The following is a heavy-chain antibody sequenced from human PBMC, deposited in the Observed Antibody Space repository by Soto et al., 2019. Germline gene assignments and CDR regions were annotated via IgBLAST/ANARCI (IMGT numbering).Heavy chain of an antibody. CDR1: GYTFTSYD. J-gene: IGHJ5*02. D-gene: IGHD3-9*01. CDR2: MNPNSGNT. Sequence: ASVKVSCKASGYTFTSYDINWVRQATGQGLEWMGWMNPNSGNTGYAQKFQGRVTMTRNTSISTAYMELSSLRSEDTAVYYCGRRRLRYFDWSKNWFDPWGQGTLVTAPQ. CDR3: GRRRLRYFDWSKNWFDP. V-gene: IGHV1-8*01.